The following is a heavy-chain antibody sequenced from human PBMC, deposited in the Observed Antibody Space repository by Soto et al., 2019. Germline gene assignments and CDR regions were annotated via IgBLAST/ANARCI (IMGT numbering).Heavy chain of an antibody. Sequence: QVQLQESGPGLVKPSETLSLTCTVSGGSITGYSWSWIRQPPGKGLEWLGYVYDSGLTNYNPSLKSRVSMALNMSKKQFSPQLSSLTAAAPAVYYCAAAGSLYFYYYMDVWGKGTTVTVSS. CDR3: AAAGSLYFYYYMDV. D-gene: IGHD6-13*01. CDR1: GGSITGYS. J-gene: IGHJ6*03. V-gene: IGHV4-59*08. CDR2: VYDSGLT.